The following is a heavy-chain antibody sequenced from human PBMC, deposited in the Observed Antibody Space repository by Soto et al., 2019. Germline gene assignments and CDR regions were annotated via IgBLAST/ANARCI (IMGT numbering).Heavy chain of an antibody. CDR2: IYYSGST. J-gene: IGHJ3*02. D-gene: IGHD5-18*01. Sequence: QVQLQESGPGLVKPSQTLSLTCTVSGGSISSGGYYWSWIRQHPGKVLEWIGYIYYSGSTYYNPSLKSRVTLSVDTSKNQFSLKLSSVTAADTAVYYCARDHTSGAFDIWGQGTMVTVSS. CDR3: ARDHTSGAFDI. CDR1: GGSISSGGYY. V-gene: IGHV4-31*03.